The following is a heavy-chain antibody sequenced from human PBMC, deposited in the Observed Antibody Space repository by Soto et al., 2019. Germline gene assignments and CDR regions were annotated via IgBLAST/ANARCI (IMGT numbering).Heavy chain of an antibody. CDR2: INPNSGGT. CDR3: ARGSSRSPDAFDI. D-gene: IGHD6-13*01. Sequence: GASVKVSCKASGYTFTGYYMHWVRQAPGQGLEWMGWINPNSGGTNYAQKFQGWVTVTRDTSISTAYMELSRLRSDDTAVYYCARGSSRSPDAFDIWGQGTMVTVSS. CDR1: GYTFTGYY. J-gene: IGHJ3*02. V-gene: IGHV1-2*04.